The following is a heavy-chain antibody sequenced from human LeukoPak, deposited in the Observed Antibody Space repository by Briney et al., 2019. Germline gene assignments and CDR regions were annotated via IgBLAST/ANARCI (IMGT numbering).Heavy chain of an antibody. CDR2: INPSGGST. Sequence: ASVKVSCKASGYTFTSYYMHWVRQAPGQGLEWMGIINPSGGSTSYAQKFQGRVTMARDTSTSTVYMELSSLRSEDTAVYYCARDPVREFGEFLYDAFDIWGPGTMVTVSS. J-gene: IGHJ3*02. V-gene: IGHV1-46*03. CDR3: ARDPVREFGEFLYDAFDI. CDR1: GYTFTSYY. D-gene: IGHD3-10*01.